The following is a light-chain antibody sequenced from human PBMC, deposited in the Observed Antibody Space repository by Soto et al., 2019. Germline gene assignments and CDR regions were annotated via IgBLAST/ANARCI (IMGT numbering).Light chain of an antibody. Sequence: GARVTITCRASQSIKTWLAWYQRKPGRAPNLLIYDASSLQSGVPSRFSGSRSGTEFTLTISSLQPDDSATYYCQQYESYSWTFGQGTKVDI. V-gene: IGKV1-5*01. CDR1: QSIKTW. CDR2: DAS. J-gene: IGKJ1*01. CDR3: QQYESYSWT.